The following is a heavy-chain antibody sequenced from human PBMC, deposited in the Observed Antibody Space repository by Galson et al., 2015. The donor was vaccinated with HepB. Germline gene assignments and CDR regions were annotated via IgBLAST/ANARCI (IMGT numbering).Heavy chain of an antibody. J-gene: IGHJ5*02. CDR1: GGTFSSYA. Sequence: SCKASGGTFSSYAISWVRQAPGQGLEWMGGIIPIFGTANYAQKFQGRVTITADESTSTAYMELSSLRSEDTAVYYCARDLNYYYQPHPWGQGTLVTVSS. D-gene: IGHD3-22*01. V-gene: IGHV1-69*01. CDR3: ARDLNYYYQPHP. CDR2: IIPIFGTA.